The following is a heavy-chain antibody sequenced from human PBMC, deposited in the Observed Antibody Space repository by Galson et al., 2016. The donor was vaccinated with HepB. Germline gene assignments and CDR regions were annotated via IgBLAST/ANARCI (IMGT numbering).Heavy chain of an antibody. J-gene: IGHJ3*02. V-gene: IGHV3-7*03. CDR1: GFTFRRFW. Sequence: SLRLSCAASGFTFRRFWMTWVRLAPGKGLEWVANIKEDGREQQYADSVRGRFTISRENARNSLFLQMNSLRVEDKAVYYCARDPVGESRRAGGGFDIWGQGTKVTGSS. CDR2: IKEDGREQ. D-gene: IGHD3-16*01. CDR3: ARDPVGESRRAGGGFDI.